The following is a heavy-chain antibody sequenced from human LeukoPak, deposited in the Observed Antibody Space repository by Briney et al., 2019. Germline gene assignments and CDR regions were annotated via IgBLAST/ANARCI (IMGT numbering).Heavy chain of an antibody. Sequence: GGSLRLSCAASGLIFIGYGMHWVRQAPGKGPEWVAFIRLDGHNKSYADSVKCRFMISRDNSKNTVDLQMNSLRGDDTAMYYCAKEGAATWDVDVWGKGTTVTVSS. CDR3: AKEGAATWDVDV. CDR2: IRLDGHNK. J-gene: IGHJ6*04. V-gene: IGHV3-30*02. D-gene: IGHD6-13*01. CDR1: GLIFIGYG.